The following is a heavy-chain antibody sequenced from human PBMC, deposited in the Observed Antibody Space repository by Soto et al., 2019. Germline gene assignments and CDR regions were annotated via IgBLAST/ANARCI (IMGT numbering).Heavy chain of an antibody. J-gene: IGHJ4*02. D-gene: IGHD3-9*01. CDR2: IYPGDSDT. Sequence: GESLKISCKGSGYSFTSYWIGWVRQMPGKGLEWMGIIYPGDSDTRYSPSFQGQVTISADKSISTAYLQWSSLKASDTAMYYCARLGNDYDILTGFDYWGQGTLVTVSS. CDR3: ARLGNDYDILTGFDY. CDR1: GYSFTSYW. V-gene: IGHV5-51*01.